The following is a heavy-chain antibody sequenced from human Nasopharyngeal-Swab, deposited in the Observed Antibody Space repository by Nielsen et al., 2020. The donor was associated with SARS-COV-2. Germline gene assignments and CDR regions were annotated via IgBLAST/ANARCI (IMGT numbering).Heavy chain of an antibody. CDR1: GYTFTSYA. CDR2: INAGNGNT. Sequence: ASVKVSCKASGYTFTSYAMHWVRQAPGQRLEWMGWINAGNGNTKYSQKFQGRVTITRDTSASTAYMEQSSLRSEDTAVYYCARSAYYYDSSGYSFDYWGQGTLVTVSS. D-gene: IGHD3-22*01. J-gene: IGHJ4*02. V-gene: IGHV1-3*01. CDR3: ARSAYYYDSSGYSFDY.